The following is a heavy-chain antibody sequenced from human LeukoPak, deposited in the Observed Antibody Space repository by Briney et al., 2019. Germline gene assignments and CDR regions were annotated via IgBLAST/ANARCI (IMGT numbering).Heavy chain of an antibody. CDR1: GGSISSSSYC. CDR2: ICFSGST. D-gene: IGHD1-26*01. CDR3: ARQGPRYSGSYYRAVFDY. J-gene: IGHJ4*02. Sequence: SETLSLTCTVSGGSISSSSYCWGWIRQPPGKGLEWIGNICFSGSTYSNPSLKSRVTISVDTSKNQFFLKLSSVTAADTAVYYCARQGPRYSGSYYRAVFDYWGQGTLVTVSS. V-gene: IGHV4-39*01.